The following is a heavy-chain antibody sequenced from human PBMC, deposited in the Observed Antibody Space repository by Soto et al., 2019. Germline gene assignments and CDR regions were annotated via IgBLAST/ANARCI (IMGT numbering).Heavy chain of an antibody. CDR3: SKALGRITRVGKPLDV. V-gene: IGHV3-9*01. CDR1: GFTFDDYA. D-gene: IGHD1-20*01. J-gene: IGHJ6*01. Sequence: GGSLRLSCAASGFTFDDYAMHWVRQVPGKGLEWVSGISWKSGNIGYADSVKGRFTISRDNAKSSLYLQMNSLRAEDTAFYYCSKALGRITRVGKPLDVWGQGTTETVSA. CDR2: ISWKSGNI.